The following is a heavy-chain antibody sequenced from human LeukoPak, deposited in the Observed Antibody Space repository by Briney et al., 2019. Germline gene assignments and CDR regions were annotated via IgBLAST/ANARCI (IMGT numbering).Heavy chain of an antibody. Sequence: GGSLRLSCAASGFTFSGHWMHWVRQAPGKGLEWVSRLNDDGSSTRYADSVKGRFTISRDNAKNTLFLQMNSLTVEDTAVYYCTRNLEHCDSNGCYTCMDYRGQGTLVTVSS. CDR1: GFTFSGHW. J-gene: IGHJ4*02. V-gene: IGHV3-74*01. CDR3: TRNLEHCDSNGCYTCMDY. D-gene: IGHD2-2*02. CDR2: LNDDGSST.